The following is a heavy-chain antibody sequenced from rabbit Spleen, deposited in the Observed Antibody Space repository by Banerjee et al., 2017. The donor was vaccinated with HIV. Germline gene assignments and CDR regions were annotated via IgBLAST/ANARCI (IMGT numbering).Heavy chain of an antibody. CDR1: GIDFSSYYY. J-gene: IGHJ4*01. CDR2: IYGGVIGST. D-gene: IGHD2-1*01. V-gene: IGHV1S40*01. Sequence: QSLEESGGDLVKPGGTLTLTCKASGIDFSSYYYMCWVRQAPGKGLECIACIYGGVIGSTYYATWAKGRFTISKTSSTTVTLQMTSLTAADTATYFCARGSATMTMVITGFYFNLWGPGTLVTVS. CDR3: ARGSATMTMVITGFYFNL.